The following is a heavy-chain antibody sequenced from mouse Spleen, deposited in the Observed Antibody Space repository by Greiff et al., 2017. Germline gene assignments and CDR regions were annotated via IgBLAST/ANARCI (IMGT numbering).Heavy chain of an antibody. J-gene: IGHJ4*01. D-gene: IGHD2-14*01. CDR1: GFNIKDYY. CDR2: IDPENGDT. CDR3: NAGYDRGAMDY. V-gene: IGHV14-4*02. Sequence: EVKLVESGAELVRSGASVKLSCTASGFNIKDYYMHWVKQRPEQGLEWIGWIDPENGDTEYAPKFQGKATMTADTSSNTAYLQLSSLTSEDTAVYYCNAGYDRGAMDYWGQGTSVTVSS.